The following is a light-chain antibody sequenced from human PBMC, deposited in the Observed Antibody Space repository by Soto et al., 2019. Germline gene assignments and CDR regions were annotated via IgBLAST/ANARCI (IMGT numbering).Light chain of an antibody. J-gene: IGKJ1*01. Sequence: EIGLTQSACTLSLSPGERATFSCGASQSVSSNYLAWYQQKPGQAPRLLIYGAFKRATGIPDRFSGSLYGTDFNLTISRMETEDFAVYCCQQYGSSPRTFGQGTKVDIK. CDR3: QQYGSSPRT. CDR2: GAF. V-gene: IGKV3-20*01. CDR1: QSVSSNY.